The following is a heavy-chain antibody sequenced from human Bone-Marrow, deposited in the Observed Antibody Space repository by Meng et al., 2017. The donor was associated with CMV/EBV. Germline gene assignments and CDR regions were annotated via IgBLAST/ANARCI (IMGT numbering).Heavy chain of an antibody. J-gene: IGHJ4*02. V-gene: IGHV3-23*03. D-gene: IGHD3-3*01. Sequence: ASGFTFSSYAMSWVRQAPGKGLEWVSVIYSGGSSTYYADSVKGRFTISRDNSKNTLYLQMNSLRAEDTAVYYCAKDHMYDFWSGYDYWGQGTLVTVSS. CDR3: AKDHMYDFWSGYDY. CDR1: GFTFSSYA. CDR2: IYSGGSST.